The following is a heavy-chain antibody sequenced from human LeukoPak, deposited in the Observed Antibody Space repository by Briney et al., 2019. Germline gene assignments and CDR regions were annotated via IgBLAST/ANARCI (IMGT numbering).Heavy chain of an antibody. J-gene: IGHJ6*04. V-gene: IGHV3-30*18. D-gene: IGHD6-13*01. CDR1: GFTFSGYG. CDR3: AKDIAPRLGSSFLMDV. CDR2: ISYDGSNK. Sequence: GRSLRLSCAASGFTFSGYGMHWVRQASGKGLEWVAVISYDGSNKYYADSVKGRFTISRDNSKNTLYLQMNSLRAEDTAVYYCAKDIAPRLGSSFLMDVWGKGTTVTVSS.